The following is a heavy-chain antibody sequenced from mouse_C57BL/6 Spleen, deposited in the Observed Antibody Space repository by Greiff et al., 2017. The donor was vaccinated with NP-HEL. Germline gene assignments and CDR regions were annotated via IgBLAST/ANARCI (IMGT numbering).Heavy chain of an antibody. J-gene: IGHJ2*01. V-gene: IGHV5-9-1*02. CDR3: TRDRGWERSFDY. CDR2: ISSGGDYI. Sequence: EVMLVESGEGLVKPGGSLKLSCAASGFTFSSYAMSWVRQTPEKRLEWVAYISSGGDYIYYADTVKGRFTISRDNARNTLYLQMSSLKSEDTAMYYCTRDRGWERSFDYWGQGTTLTVSS. D-gene: IGHD3-3*01. CDR1: GFTFSSYA.